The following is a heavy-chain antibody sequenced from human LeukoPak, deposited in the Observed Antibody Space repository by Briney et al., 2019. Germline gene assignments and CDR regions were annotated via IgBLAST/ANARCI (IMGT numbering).Heavy chain of an antibody. CDR2: ISAYNGNT. Sequence: GASVKVSCKASGYTFTSYGISWVRQAPGQGLEWMGWISAYNGNTNYAQKLQGRVTMTTDTSTSTAYMELRSLRSDDTAVYYCARGYYDYVWGSYPHDYWSQGTLVTVSS. CDR3: ARGYYDYVWGSYPHDY. J-gene: IGHJ4*02. V-gene: IGHV1-18*01. D-gene: IGHD3-16*02. CDR1: GYTFTSYG.